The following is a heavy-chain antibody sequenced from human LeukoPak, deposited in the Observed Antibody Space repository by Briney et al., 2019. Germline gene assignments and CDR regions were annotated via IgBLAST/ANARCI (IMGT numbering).Heavy chain of an antibody. CDR3: ARRHPWEWEDAFDI. V-gene: IGHV1-2*02. CDR2: INPNSGGT. CDR1: GYTFTGYY. D-gene: IGHD1-26*01. Sequence: ASVKVSCKASGYTFTGYYMHWVRQAPGQGLEWMGWINPNSGGTNYAQKFQGRVTMTRDTSISTAYMELSRLRSDDTAVYYCARRHPWEWEDAFDIWGQGTMVTVSS. J-gene: IGHJ3*02.